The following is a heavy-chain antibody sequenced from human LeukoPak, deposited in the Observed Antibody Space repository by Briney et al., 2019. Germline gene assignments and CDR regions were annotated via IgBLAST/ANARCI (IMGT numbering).Heavy chain of an antibody. CDR1: GYTFTGYY. CDR2: INPNSGGT. D-gene: IGHD3-3*01. CDR3: ARDLRGYYDFWSGYYSYN. Sequence: ASVKVSCKASGYTFTGYYMHWVRQAPGQGLEWMGRINPNSGGTNYAQKFQGRVTMTRDTPISTAYMELSRLRSDDTAVYYCARDLRGYYDFWSGYYSYNWGQGTLVTVSS. V-gene: IGHV1-2*06. J-gene: IGHJ4*02.